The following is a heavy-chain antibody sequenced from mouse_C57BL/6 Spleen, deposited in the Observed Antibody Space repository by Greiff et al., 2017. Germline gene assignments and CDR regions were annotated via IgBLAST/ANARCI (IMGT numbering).Heavy chain of an antibody. CDR2: IDPSDSYN. J-gene: IGHJ1*03. Sequence: VQLQQPGAELVKPGASVKLSCKASGYTFTSYWMQWVKQRPGQGLEWIGEIDPSDSYNNYNQKFKGKATLTVDTSSSTAYMQLSSLTSEDSAVYYCARITTVRYFDVWGTGTTVTVSS. V-gene: IGHV1-50*01. CDR3: ARITTVRYFDV. CDR1: GYTFTSYW. D-gene: IGHD1-1*01.